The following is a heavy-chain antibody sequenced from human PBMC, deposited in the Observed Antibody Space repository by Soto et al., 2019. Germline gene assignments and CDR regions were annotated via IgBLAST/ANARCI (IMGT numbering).Heavy chain of an antibody. D-gene: IGHD1-26*01. CDR2: IIPIFGTA. J-gene: IGHJ4*02. CDR1: GGTFSSYA. CDR3: ARDKYSGSYYTTDLDY. Sequence: SVKVSCKASGGTFSSYAITWVRQAPGQGLEWMGGIIPIFGTANYAQKFQGRVTITADESTSTAYMELSSLRSEDTAVYYCARDKYSGSYYTTDLDYWGQGTLVTVSS. V-gene: IGHV1-69*13.